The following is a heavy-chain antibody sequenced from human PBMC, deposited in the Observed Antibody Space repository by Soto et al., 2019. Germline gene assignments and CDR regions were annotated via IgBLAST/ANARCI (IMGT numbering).Heavy chain of an antibody. CDR3: LKVRRVSIKRLDFYYISGYHLRDLDF. D-gene: IGHD3-22*01. CDR1: GFTFSSYS. V-gene: IGHV3-64D*06. Sequence: RGSLRLACSVSGFTFSSYSMHWVRQAPGKGLEYVSAISSNGGSTYYADSVKGRFTISRDNSKNTLYLQMSSLRAEDTAVYYCLKVRRVSIKRLDFYYISGYHLRDLDFWGQGPIVTVSS. J-gene: IGHJ6*02. CDR2: ISSNGGST.